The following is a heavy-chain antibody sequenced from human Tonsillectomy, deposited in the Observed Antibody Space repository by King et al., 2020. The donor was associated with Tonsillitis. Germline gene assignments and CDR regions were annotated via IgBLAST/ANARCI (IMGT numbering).Heavy chain of an antibody. Sequence: VQLVQSGAEVKKPGASVKVSCKASGYSFRSYGISWVRQAPGQGLEWMGWISGYQGNTKYAQKLQGRVTMTTDTSTSTAYMELRSLRSDDTAVYYCARDWGIFGVAPSPYYYGMDVRGQGTTVTVSS. J-gene: IGHJ6*02. D-gene: IGHD3-3*01. CDR2: ISGYQGNT. V-gene: IGHV1-18*04. CDR1: GYSFRSYG. CDR3: ARDWGIFGVAPSPYYYGMDV.